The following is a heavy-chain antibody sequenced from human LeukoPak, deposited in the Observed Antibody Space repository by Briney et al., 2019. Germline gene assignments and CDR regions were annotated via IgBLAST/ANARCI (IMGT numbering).Heavy chain of an antibody. CDR1: GGSFSGYY. CDR3: ARGHPKFGF. J-gene: IGHJ4*02. Sequence: PSETLSLTCAVYGGSFSGYYWSWIRQPPGKGLEWIGEINHSGGTNYNPSLKSRVTISVDTSKNQFSLKLSSVTAADTAVYYCARGHPKFGFWGQGTLVTVSS. CDR2: INHSGGT. D-gene: IGHD3-16*01. V-gene: IGHV4-34*01.